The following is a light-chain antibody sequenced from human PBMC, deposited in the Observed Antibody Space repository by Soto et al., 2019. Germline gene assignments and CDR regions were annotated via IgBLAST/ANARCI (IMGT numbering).Light chain of an antibody. J-gene: IGKJ4*01. V-gene: IGKV3-11*01. CDR2: DES. CDR1: QSVSSY. CDR3: QQHSNWPLT. Sequence: EIVMTQSPATLSVSPGERATLSCRASQSVSSYLAWYQQKPGQAPRILIYDESNRATGIPDRLSGSGSGTDLILTISRLEPEDFAVYYCQQHSNWPLTCGGGTKVDIK.